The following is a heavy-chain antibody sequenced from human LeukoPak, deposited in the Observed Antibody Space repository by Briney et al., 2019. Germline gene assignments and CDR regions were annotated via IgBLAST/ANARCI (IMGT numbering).Heavy chain of an antibody. J-gene: IGHJ6*02. CDR2: IYYSGST. Sequence: SETLSLTCTVSGGSISSYYWSWIRQPPGKGLEWIGYIYYSGSTNYNPSLKSRVTISVDTSKNQFSLKLSSVTAADTAVYYCARVGRIAAAGTRYYYYGMDVWGQGTTVTVSS. V-gene: IGHV4-59*12. CDR3: ARVGRIAAAGTRYYYYGMDV. D-gene: IGHD6-13*01. CDR1: GGSISSYY.